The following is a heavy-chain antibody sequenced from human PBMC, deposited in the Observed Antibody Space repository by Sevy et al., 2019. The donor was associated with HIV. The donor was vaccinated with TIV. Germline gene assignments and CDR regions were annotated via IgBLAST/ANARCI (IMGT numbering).Heavy chain of an antibody. J-gene: IGHJ4*02. CDR3: TRGGSMTILSPWDY. D-gene: IGHD3-3*01. Sequence: GGSLRLSCIASGFIYGDYAMNWVRQAPGKGLEWVGFIRRKAFDGTTQYAASVKGRFTISRDDSKSIAYLQMNSLKTEDTAVYYCTRGGSMTILSPWDYWGQGTLVTVSS. V-gene: IGHV3-49*04. CDR2: IRRKAFDGTT. CDR1: GFIYGDYA.